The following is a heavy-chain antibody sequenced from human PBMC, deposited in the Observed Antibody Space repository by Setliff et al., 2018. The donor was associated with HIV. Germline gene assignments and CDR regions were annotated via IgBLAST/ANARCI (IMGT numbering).Heavy chain of an antibody. Sequence: SETLSLTCTVSGGSVSSDSYHWTWIRQPPGKRLDWIGHIHYSGHTKSNPSLTSRLIMSRDTSKRQFSLTLTSVTAADTAVYYCARHRDGGTYPLDYWGQGTLVTVSS. CDR2: IHYSGHT. D-gene: IGHD1-26*01. CDR1: GGSVSSDSYH. CDR3: ARHRDGGTYPLDY. J-gene: IGHJ4*02. V-gene: IGHV4-61*01.